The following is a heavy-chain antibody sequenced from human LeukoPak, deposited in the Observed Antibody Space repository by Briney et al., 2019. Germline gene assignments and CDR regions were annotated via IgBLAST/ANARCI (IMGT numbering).Heavy chain of an antibody. CDR3: ARDRYYYDSSGTRWFDP. V-gene: IGHV4-59*01. CDR1: GGSISPYY. Sequence: SETLSLTCTVSGGSISPYYWSWIRQPPGKGLEWIGYIYYSGSTNYNPSLRSRVTISVDTSKNQFSLKLSSVTAADTAVYYCARDRYYYDSSGTRWFDPWGQGTLVTVTS. J-gene: IGHJ5*02. D-gene: IGHD3-22*01. CDR2: IYYSGST.